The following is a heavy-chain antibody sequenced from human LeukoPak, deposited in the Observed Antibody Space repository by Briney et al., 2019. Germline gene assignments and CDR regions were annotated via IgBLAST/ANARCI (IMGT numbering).Heavy chain of an antibody. V-gene: IGHV4-34*01. CDR3: ASTPTTVKYNWFDP. J-gene: IGHJ5*02. CDR2: INHSGST. Sequence: SETLSLTCAVYGGSFSGYYWSWIRQPPGKGLEWIGEINHSGSTNYNPSLKSRVTISVDTSKNQFSLKLSSVTAADTAVYYCASTPTTVKYNWFDPWGQGTLVTVSS. D-gene: IGHD4-17*01. CDR1: GGSFSGYY.